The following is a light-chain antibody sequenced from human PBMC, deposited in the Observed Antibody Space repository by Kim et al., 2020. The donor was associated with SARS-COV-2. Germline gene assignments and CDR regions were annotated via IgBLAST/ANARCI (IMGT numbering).Light chain of an antibody. CDR2: GRN. Sequence: SSELTQDPVVSVALGQTVKITCQGDSLRSYYATWYQQKPGQAPLLVIYGRNNRPSGIPDRFSGSASGNTASLTISGTQAEDEADFYCQSRDSGGKVLFGGGTQLTV. CDR1: SLRSYY. CDR3: QSRDSGGKVL. V-gene: IGLV3-19*01. J-gene: IGLJ2*01.